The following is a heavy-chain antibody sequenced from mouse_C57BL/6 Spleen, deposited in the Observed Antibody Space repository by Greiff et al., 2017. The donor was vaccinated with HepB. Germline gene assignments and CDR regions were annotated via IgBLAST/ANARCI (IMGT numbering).Heavy chain of an antibody. CDR2: ISYDGSN. CDR3: ARGEWLRLDY. J-gene: IGHJ2*01. D-gene: IGHD2-2*01. Sequence: VQLKESGPGLVKPSQSLSLTCSVTGYSITSGYYWNWIRQFPGNKLEWMGYISYDGSNNYNPSLKNRISITRDTSKNQFFLKLNSVTTEDTATYYCARGEWLRLDYWGQGTTLTVSS. CDR1: GYSITSGYY. V-gene: IGHV3-6*01.